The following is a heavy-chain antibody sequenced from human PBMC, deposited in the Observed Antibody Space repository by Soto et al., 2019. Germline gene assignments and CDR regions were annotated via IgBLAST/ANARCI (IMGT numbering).Heavy chain of an antibody. CDR2: IYEDNDR. V-gene: IGHV2-5*02. CDR1: GFSLTNSGVG. J-gene: IGHJ5*02. CDR3: AHRGAYSHSWGVGWFVL. Sequence: QITLKQSGTTLVEPTQTLTLTCSFSGFSLTNSGVGVGWFRQAPGKALECLGIIYEDNDRRYNPSRKTKLTIPTDTSKNQAVLTLTYVDPVDTLTAYSAHRGAYSHSWGVGWFVLWGQGTPVTVS. D-gene: IGHD2-15*01.